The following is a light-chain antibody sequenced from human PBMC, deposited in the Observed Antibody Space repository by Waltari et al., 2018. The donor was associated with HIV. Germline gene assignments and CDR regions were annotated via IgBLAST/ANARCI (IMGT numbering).Light chain of an antibody. CDR3: QQYGSSRLT. Sequence: EIVLTQSPGTLSVSPGERATLSCRASQSVSSSYLAWYQQKPGQAPRLLIYGASSRATGIPDRFSGSGSGTDFTLTISRLEPEDFAVYYCQQYGSSRLTFGGGTKVEIK. J-gene: IGKJ4*01. V-gene: IGKV3-20*01. CDR1: QSVSSSY. CDR2: GAS.